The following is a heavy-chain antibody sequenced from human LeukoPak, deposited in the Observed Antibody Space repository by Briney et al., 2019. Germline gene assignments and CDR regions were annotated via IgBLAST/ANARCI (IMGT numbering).Heavy chain of an antibody. D-gene: IGHD1-26*01. CDR3: ARDQPSGSSPDDAFDI. CDR1: GYSISSGYY. V-gene: IGHV4-38-2*02. Sequence: SETLSLTCTVSGYSISSGYYWGWIRQPPGKGLEWIGSMYHSGSTYYNPSLKSRVTISVDTSKNQFSLKLSSVTAADTAVYYCARDQPSGSSPDDAFDIWGQGTMVTVSS. J-gene: IGHJ3*02. CDR2: MYHSGST.